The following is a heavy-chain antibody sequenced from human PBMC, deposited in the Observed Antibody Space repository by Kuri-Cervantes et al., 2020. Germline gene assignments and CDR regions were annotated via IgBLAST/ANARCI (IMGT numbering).Heavy chain of an antibody. V-gene: IGHV3-7*05. J-gene: IGHJ5*02. CDR1: GFTFSSYW. D-gene: IGHD6-19*01. CDR3: AREMRESRAHILQGRIAVAGMSDNNNWFYP. Sequence: ETLSLTCAASGFTFSSYWMSWVRQAPGKGLEWVANIKQDGSEKYYVDAVKGRFTISRDNAQNTLYLQMNSLRAEDTAVYYCAREMRESRAHILQGRIAVAGMSDNNNWFYPWGQGTLVTVSS. CDR2: IKQDGSEK.